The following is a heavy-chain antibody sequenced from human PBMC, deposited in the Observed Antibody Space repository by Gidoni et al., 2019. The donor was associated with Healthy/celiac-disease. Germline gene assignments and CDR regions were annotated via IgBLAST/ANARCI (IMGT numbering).Heavy chain of an antibody. J-gene: IGHJ3*02. D-gene: IGHD1-26*01. Sequence: QVQLQESGPGLVKPSQTLSLTCPFSGGSISSGGYYWSWIRQHPGKGLEWIGYIYYSGSTYYNPSLKSRVTISVDTSKNQFSLKLSSVTAADTAVYYCARGSEHRAFDIWGQGTMVTVSS. V-gene: IGHV4-31*03. CDR2: IYYSGST. CDR1: GGSISSGGYY. CDR3: ARGSEHRAFDI.